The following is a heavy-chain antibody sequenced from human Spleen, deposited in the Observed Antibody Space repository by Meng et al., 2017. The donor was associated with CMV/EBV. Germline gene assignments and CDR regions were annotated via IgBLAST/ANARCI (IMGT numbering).Heavy chain of an antibody. CDR1: GGSISSYY. J-gene: IGHJ3*02. V-gene: IGHV4-59*01. Sequence: SETLSLTCTVSGGSISSYYWSWIRQPPGKGLEWIGYIYHSGSTNYNPSLKSPVTISVDTSKNQFSLKLSSVTAADTAVYYCARVRITIFGMITYAFDIWGQGTMVTVSS. CDR3: ARVRITIFGMITYAFDI. D-gene: IGHD3-3*01. CDR2: IYHSGST.